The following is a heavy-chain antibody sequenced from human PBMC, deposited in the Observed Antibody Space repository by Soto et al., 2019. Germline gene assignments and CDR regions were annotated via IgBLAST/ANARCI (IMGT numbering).Heavy chain of an antibody. D-gene: IGHD3-10*01. CDR2: INHSGST. J-gene: IGHJ4*02. CDR1: GGSSSGYY. Sequence: SETLSLTCAVYGGSSSGYYWSWIRQPPGKGLEWIGEINHSGSTNYNPSLKSRVTISVDTSKNQFSLKLSSVTAADTAVYYCARGGYYGSGSYYNLGYWGQGTLVTVSS. V-gene: IGHV4-34*01. CDR3: ARGGYYGSGSYYNLGY.